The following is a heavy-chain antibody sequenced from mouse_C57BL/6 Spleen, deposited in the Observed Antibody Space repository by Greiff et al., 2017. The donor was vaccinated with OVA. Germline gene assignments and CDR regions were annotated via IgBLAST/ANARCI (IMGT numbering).Heavy chain of an antibody. CDR2: IYPRDGST. J-gene: IGHJ1*03. V-gene: IGHV1-85*01. D-gene: IGHD1-1*01. Sequence: VKLMESGPELVKPGASVKLSCKASGYTFTSYDINWVKQRPGQGLEWIGWIYPRDGSTKYNEKFKGKATLTVDTSSSTAYMELHSLTSEDSAVYFCARWATVVATRYFDVWGTGTTVTVSS. CDR3: ARWATVVATRYFDV. CDR1: GYTFTSYD.